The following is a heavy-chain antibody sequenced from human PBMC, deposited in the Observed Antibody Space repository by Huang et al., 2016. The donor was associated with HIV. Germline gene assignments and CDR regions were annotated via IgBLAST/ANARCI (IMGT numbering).Heavy chain of an antibody. CDR2: ISSSSSTI. CDR1: GFTFSSYS. V-gene: IGHV3-48*01. CDR3: ARVRAVVGTSTTDAFDI. D-gene: IGHD2-2*01. J-gene: IGHJ3*02. Sequence: EVQLVESGGGLVQPGGSLRLSCTASGFTFSSYSMNWVRQAPGKGLEWVSYISSSSSTIYYADSGKGRFTISRDNAKNSLYLQMNSLRAEDTAVYYCARVRAVVGTSTTDAFDIWGQGTMVTVSS.